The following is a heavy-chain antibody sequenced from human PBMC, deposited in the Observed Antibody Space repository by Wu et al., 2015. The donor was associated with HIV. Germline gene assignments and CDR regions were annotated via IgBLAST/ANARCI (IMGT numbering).Heavy chain of an antibody. CDR3: ARLQSLHGLYSNADY. D-gene: IGHD4-11*01. CDR1: GYTFIDYY. J-gene: IGHJ4*02. V-gene: IGHV1-2*02. CDR2: INPNRGGI. Sequence: QVQLLQSGAEVKKPGASVMVSCKASGYTFIDYYIYWVRKTPGQGLEWMGWINPNRGGIKYAQKFQGRVTMTRDTAVSTAYMELNSLRSDDTAVYYCARLQSLHGLYSNADYSGPGNAGHRLL.